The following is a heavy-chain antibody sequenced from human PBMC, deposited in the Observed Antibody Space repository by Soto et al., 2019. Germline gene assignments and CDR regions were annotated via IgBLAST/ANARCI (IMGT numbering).Heavy chain of an antibody. Sequence: ASVKVSCKASGYTFTSYDINWVRQATGQGLEWMGWMNPNSGNTGYAQKFQGRVTMTRNTSISTAYMELSSLRSEDTFVYYCAVVGPLTYDAFDIWGQGTMVTVSS. CDR3: AVVGPLTYDAFDI. CDR2: MNPNSGNT. V-gene: IGHV1-8*01. CDR1: GYTFTSYD. D-gene: IGHD1-26*01. J-gene: IGHJ3*02.